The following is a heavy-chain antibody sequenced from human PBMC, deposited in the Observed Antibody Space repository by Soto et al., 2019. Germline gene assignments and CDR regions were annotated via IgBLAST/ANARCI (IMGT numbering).Heavy chain of an antibody. J-gene: IGHJ6*02. CDR2: ISAYNGNT. V-gene: IGHV1-18*01. CDR3: ARDGSGLAVADSYYYYGMDV. CDR1: GYTFTSYG. D-gene: IGHD6-19*01. Sequence: QVQLVQSGAEVKKPGASVKVSCKASGYTFTSYGITWVRQAPGQGLEWRGWISAYNGNTNYAQKLQGRVTMTTDTSTSTAYMELRSLRSDDTAVYYCARDGSGLAVADSYYYYGMDVWGQGTTVTVSS.